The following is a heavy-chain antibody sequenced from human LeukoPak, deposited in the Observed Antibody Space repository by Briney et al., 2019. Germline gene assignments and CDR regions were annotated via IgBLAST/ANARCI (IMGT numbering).Heavy chain of an antibody. D-gene: IGHD5-18*01. V-gene: IGHV3-30*01. CDR3: ASEDVDTGDF. Sequence: PGGSLRLSCAASGFTFTNAGIHWVRRAAGKGLEWVSFISHDGTNKYYSDSVDGRFTVSRLNSQNTVHLQMTDLRPDDTATYYCASEDVDTGDFWGQGTLVTVSS. CDR2: ISHDGTNK. CDR1: GFTFTNAG. J-gene: IGHJ4*02.